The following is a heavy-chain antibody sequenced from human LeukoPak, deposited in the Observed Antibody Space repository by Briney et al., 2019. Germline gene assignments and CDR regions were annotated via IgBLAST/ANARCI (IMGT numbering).Heavy chain of an antibody. CDR1: GFTFSGYD. CDR3: AKESGIVGATREDY. D-gene: IGHD1-26*01. J-gene: IGHJ4*02. Sequence: GGSLRLSCAASGFTFSGYDMHWVRQAPGKGLEWVAVISYDGSNKYYADSVKGRFTISRDNSKNTLYLQMNSLRAEDTAVYYCAKESGIVGATREDYWGQGTLVTVSS. CDR2: ISYDGSNK. V-gene: IGHV3-30*18.